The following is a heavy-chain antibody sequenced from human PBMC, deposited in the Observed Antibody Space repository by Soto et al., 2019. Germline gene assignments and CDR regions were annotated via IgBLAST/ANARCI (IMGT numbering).Heavy chain of an antibody. V-gene: IGHV3-7*03. J-gene: IGHJ4*02. D-gene: IGHD2-21*01. Sequence: GGSLRLSCVDSGFTFSSSWMSWVRQAPGKGPEWVANINRDGSQTYYVDSVKGRFTISRDNAKNSLYLQMNSLRADDTAVYYCAKERSPLDRPYHFDCWGQGTLVTVSS. CDR2: INRDGSQT. CDR1: GFTFSSSW. CDR3: AKERSPLDRPYHFDC.